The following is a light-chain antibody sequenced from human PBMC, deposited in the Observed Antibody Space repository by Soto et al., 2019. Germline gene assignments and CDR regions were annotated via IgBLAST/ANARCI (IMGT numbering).Light chain of an antibody. CDR2: GNS. CDR1: SSSIGAGYD. Sequence: QSVLTQPPSVSGAPGQRVTISCTGSSSSIGAGYDVHWYQQLPGTAPKLLIYGNSNRPSGVPDRFSGSKSGTSASLAITGLQAEDEADHYCQSYDSSLSGSVVFGGGTKLTVL. CDR3: QSYDSSLSGSVV. J-gene: IGLJ2*01. V-gene: IGLV1-40*01.